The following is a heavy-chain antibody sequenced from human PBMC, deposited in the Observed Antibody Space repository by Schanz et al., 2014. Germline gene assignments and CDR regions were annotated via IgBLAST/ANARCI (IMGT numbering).Heavy chain of an antibody. J-gene: IGHJ3*02. CDR2: INSVGSNT. CDR1: GFTFRGYA. V-gene: IGHV3-23*04. CDR3: AKGRFGELSAFDI. D-gene: IGHD3-10*01. Sequence: EVQLVESGGGLVQPGGSLRLSCAASGFTFRGYAMSWVRQDPGKGLVWVARINSVGSNTDYADSVRGRFTMSRDNSKNTLYLQMNSLRAEDTALYYCAKGRFGELSAFDIWGQGTMVTVSS.